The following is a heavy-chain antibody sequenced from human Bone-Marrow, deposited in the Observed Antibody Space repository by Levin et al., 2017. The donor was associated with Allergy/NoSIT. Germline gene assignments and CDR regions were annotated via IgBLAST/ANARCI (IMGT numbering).Heavy chain of an antibody. CDR2: IYPGDSDT. V-gene: IGHV5-51*01. D-gene: IGHD4-17*01. CDR1: GYSFTSYW. CDR3: ARKVGGDYELGVLGYFQH. Sequence: SGESLKISCQGSGYSFTSYWIGWVRQMPGKGLEWMGIIYPGDSDTRYSPSFQGQVTISADKSISTAYLQWSSLKASDTAMYYCARKVGGDYELGVLGYFQHWGQGTLVTVSS. J-gene: IGHJ1*01.